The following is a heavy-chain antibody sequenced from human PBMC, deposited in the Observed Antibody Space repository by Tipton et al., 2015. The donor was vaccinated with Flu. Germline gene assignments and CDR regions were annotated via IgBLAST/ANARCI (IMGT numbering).Heavy chain of an antibody. CDR2: IKQDASGK. CDR3: AGGSGWLITD. CDR1: GFRFNTFW. J-gene: IGHJ4*02. D-gene: IGHD6-19*01. V-gene: IGHV3-7*01. Sequence: SLRLSCAASGFRFNTFWMNWVRQAPGKGLEWVAIIKQDASGKLYVDSVEGRFTISRDNAKNSLSLQMDSLRGDDTAVYYCAGGSGWLITDWGQGTLATVSS.